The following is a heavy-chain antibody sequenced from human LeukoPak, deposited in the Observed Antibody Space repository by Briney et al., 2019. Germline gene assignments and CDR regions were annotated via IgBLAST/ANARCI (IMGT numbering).Heavy chain of an antibody. CDR2: ISYDGSNK. CDR3: AKDLLAYCGGDCHPPFDY. Sequence: GGSLRLSCAASGFTFSSYGMHWVRQAPGKGLEWVAVISYDGSNKYYADSVKGRFTISRDNSKNTLYLQMNSLRAEDTAVHYCAKDLLAYCGGDCHPPFDYWGQGTLVTVSS. D-gene: IGHD2-21*02. V-gene: IGHV3-30*18. J-gene: IGHJ4*02. CDR1: GFTFSSYG.